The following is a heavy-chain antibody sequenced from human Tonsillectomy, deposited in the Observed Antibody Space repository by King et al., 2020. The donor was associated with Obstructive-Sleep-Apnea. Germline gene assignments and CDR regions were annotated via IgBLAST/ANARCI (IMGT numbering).Heavy chain of an antibody. V-gene: IGHV1-18*04. Sequence: QLVQSGPEVKKPGASVNFSCKASGHTATTYGFSWVRQAPGPGLEWMGWIDANNGHTNFARKLQDRVKMTIDTSTNTASMDLRGLISDDTALYYWSRATEDSNGWGGFDFWGQGTLVTVSS. CDR1: GHTATTYG. J-gene: IGHJ4*02. CDR2: IDANNGHT. CDR3: SRATEDSNGWGGFDF. D-gene: IGHD4-11*01.